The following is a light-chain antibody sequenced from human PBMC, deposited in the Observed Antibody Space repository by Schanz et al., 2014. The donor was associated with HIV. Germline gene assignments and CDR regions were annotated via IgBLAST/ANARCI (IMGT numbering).Light chain of an antibody. CDR1: QSVSSN. V-gene: IGKV3-15*01. J-gene: IGKJ4*01. Sequence: EIVMTQSPATLSVSPGERATLSCRASQSVSSNLAWYQQKPGQAPRLLIYGASTRATGIPARFSGSGSGTEFTLTISRLEPEDFAVYYCQQYGRTLTFGGGTKVEIK. CDR2: GAS. CDR3: QQYGRTLT.